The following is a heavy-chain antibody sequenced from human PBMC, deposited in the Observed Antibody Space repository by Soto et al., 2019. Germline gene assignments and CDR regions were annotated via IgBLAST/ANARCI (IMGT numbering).Heavy chain of an antibody. D-gene: IGHD3-10*01. CDR3: ARPHLLWFGELSDAQNDY. CDR2: IYYSGST. CDR1: GGSISSSRYY. J-gene: IGHJ4*02. V-gene: IGHV4-39*01. Sequence: PSETLSLTCTVSGGSISSSRYYWGWIRQPPGKGLEWIGSIYYSGSTYYNPSLKSRVTISVDTSKNQFSLKLSSVTAADTAVYYCARPHLLWFGELSDAQNDYWGQGTLVTVSS.